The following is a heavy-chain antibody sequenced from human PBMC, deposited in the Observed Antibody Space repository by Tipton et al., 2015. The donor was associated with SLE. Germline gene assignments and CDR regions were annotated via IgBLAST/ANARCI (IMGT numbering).Heavy chain of an antibody. CDR1: GDSITIVGW. J-gene: IGHJ3*01. V-gene: IGHV4-4*02. CDR2: IDHGRNT. Sequence: TLSLTCSVSGDSITIVGWWTWVRQPPGKGLEWIGHIDHGRNTNHNPSLKSRVTISLDKSRNQFSLKVYSVTAADTAVYYCARGDYFGSGDALDVWGHGTMVSVSS. CDR3: ARGDYFGSGDALDV. D-gene: IGHD3-10*01.